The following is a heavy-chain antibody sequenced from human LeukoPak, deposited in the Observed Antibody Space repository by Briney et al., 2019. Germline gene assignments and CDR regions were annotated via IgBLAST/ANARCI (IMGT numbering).Heavy chain of an antibody. CDR2: IYYSGST. V-gene: IGHV4-59*08. CDR3: ARRIGETDVFDF. Sequence: SETLSLTCTVSGGSISSYYWGWIRQPPGKGLEWIAYIYYSGSTNYNSSLKSRVTISVDTSKNQFSLSLNSVTAADTAMYYCARRIGETDVFDFWGQGTMVTVSS. J-gene: IGHJ3*01. CDR1: GGSISSYY. D-gene: IGHD2-15*01.